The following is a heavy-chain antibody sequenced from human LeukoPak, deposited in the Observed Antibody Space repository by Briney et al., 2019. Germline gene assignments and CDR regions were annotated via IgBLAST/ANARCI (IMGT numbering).Heavy chain of an antibody. D-gene: IGHD4-17*01. J-gene: IGHJ4*02. CDR2: IWYDGSNK. CDR3: ARDQTTVSTDLDY. V-gene: IGHV3-33*01. Sequence: PGRSLRLSCAVSGFTFSSYGMHWVRQAPGKGLEWVAVIWYDGSNKYYADSVKGRFTISRDNSKNTLYLQMNSLRAEDTAVYYCARDQTTVSTDLDYWGQGTLVTVSS. CDR1: GFTFSSYG.